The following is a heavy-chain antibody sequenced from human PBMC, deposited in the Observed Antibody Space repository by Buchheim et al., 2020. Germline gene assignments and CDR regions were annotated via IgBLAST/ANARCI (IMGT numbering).Heavy chain of an antibody. D-gene: IGHD5-24*01. CDR2: ISYDGSNK. CDR3: ARDREMATIMDV. CDR1: GFTFSSYA. Sequence: QVQLVESGGGVVQPGRSLRLSCAASGFTFSSYAIHWVRQAPGKGLEWVAVISYDGSNKYYADSVKGRFTISRDNSKNTLYLQMNSLRAEDMAVYYCARDREMATIMDVWGQGTT. V-gene: IGHV3-30-3*01. J-gene: IGHJ6*02.